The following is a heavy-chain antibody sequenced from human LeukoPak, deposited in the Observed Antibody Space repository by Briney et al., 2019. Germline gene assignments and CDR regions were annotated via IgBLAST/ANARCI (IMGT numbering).Heavy chain of an antibody. Sequence: PGGPLSLLCAASGFTFSSYSMIWLRQAPGKGLEWVSSISSSSSYIYHADSVKGRFTISRDNAKNSLYLQMNSPRAEDTAVYYCASESEQQLAIDYWGQGTLVTVSS. CDR1: GFTFSSYS. D-gene: IGHD6-13*01. J-gene: IGHJ4*02. CDR3: ASESEQQLAIDY. CDR2: ISSSSSYI. V-gene: IGHV3-21*01.